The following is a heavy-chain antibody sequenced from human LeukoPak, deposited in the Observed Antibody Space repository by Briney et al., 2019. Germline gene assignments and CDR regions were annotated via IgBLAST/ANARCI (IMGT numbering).Heavy chain of an antibody. CDR2: ISYDGNNK. Sequence: GGSLRLSCVASGFTFSNYDMHWVRQAPGKGLEWVAVISYDGNNKYYADSVKGRFTISRDNSKNTLYLQMNSLRAEDTAVYYCARDNKHSRFLAVAGTQVGYYYGMDVWGQGTTVTVSS. J-gene: IGHJ6*02. CDR1: GFTFSNYD. CDR3: ARDNKHSRFLAVAGTQVGYYYGMDV. D-gene: IGHD6-19*01. V-gene: IGHV3-30-3*01.